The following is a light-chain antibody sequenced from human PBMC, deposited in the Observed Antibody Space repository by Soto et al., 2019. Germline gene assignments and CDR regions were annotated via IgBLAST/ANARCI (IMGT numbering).Light chain of an antibody. Sequence: QSALTQPASVSGSPGQSITISCTGTSSDVGNYNSVSWYQQHPGKAPKLMIYEVSNRPSGVSNRFSGSKSGNTASLTISGLQAEDEADYYCSSYTSSDTLVFGGGTKVTVL. J-gene: IGLJ2*01. CDR2: EVS. CDR3: SSYTSSDTLV. CDR1: SSDVGNYNS. V-gene: IGLV2-14*01.